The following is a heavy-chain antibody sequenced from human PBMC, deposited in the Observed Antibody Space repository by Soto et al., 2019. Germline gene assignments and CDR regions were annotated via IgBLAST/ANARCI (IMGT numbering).Heavy chain of an antibody. Sequence: SETLSLTCTVSGGSISGYYWSWIRQHPGKGLEWIGYIYYSGSTYYNPSLKSRVTISVDTSKNQFSLKLSSVTAADTAVYYCATLPPRIVVSLLPIPTWGQGILVTVSS. V-gene: IGHV4-59*06. J-gene: IGHJ5*02. CDR3: ATLPPRIVVSLLPIPT. CDR1: GGSISGYY. D-gene: IGHD2-21*01. CDR2: IYYSGST.